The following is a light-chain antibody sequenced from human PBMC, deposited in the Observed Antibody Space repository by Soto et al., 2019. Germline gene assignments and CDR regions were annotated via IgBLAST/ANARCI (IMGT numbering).Light chain of an antibody. CDR1: QSISSW. J-gene: IGKJ1*01. CDR2: AAS. V-gene: IGKV1-5*01. Sequence: DIQMTQSPSTLSASVVDRVTITCRASQSISSWLAWYQQKPGKVPQRLIYAASSLQSGVPSRFSGSGSGTEFTLTISSLQPDDFATYYCQHYNSYSEAFGQGTKVDIK. CDR3: QHYNSYSEA.